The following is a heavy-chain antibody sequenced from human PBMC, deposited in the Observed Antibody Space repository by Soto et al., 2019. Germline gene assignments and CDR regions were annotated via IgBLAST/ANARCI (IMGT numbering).Heavy chain of an antibody. V-gene: IGHV3-33*01. J-gene: IGHJ4*02. D-gene: IGHD6-19*01. CDR1: GFTFSSYG. Sequence: GGSLRLSCAASGFTFSSYGMHWVRQAPGKGLEWVAVIWYDGSNKYYADSVKGRFTISRDNSKNTLYLQMNSLRAEDTAVYYCARALAGTLPRYIDYWGQGTLVTVSS. CDR2: IWYDGSNK. CDR3: ARALAGTLPRYIDY.